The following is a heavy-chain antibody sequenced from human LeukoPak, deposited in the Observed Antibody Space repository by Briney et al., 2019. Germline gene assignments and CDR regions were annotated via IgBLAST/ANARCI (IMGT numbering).Heavy chain of an antibody. CDR2: IYYSGNT. CDR3: ATFYNERSRIWEYFDY. CDR1: GRSLNNNNYY. Sequence: PSETLSLTCTVSGRSLNNNNYYWGWIRQPPGKGLEWIGNIYYSGNTYYNPSLKSRVTISVDTSKNQFSLKLNSVTDSNASVYLSATFYNERSRIWEYFDYWGQGTLVTVSS. V-gene: IGHV4-39*01. J-gene: IGHJ4*02. D-gene: IGHD3-22*01.